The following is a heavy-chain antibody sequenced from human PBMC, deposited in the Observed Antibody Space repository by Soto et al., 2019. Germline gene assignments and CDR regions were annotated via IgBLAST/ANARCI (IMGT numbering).Heavy chain of an antibody. Sequence: ASVKVSCKASGYTFTSYGISWVRQAPGQGLEWMGWISAYNGKTNYAQKLQGRVTITTDKSTSTAYMELSSLRSDDTAVYYCARVGSSQVGRAFDIWGQGTMVTVSS. CDR3: ARVGSSQVGRAFDI. J-gene: IGHJ3*02. V-gene: IGHV1-18*01. CDR1: GYTFTSYG. CDR2: ISAYNGKT. D-gene: IGHD2-15*01.